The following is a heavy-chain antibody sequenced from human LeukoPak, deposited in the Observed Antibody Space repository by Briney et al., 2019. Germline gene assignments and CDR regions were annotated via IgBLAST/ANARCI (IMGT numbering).Heavy chain of an antibody. CDR3: AASITIFGVVYYYGMDV. D-gene: IGHD3-3*01. Sequence: GASVKVSCKASGGTFSSYAISWVRQAPGQGLEWMGGIIPIFGTANYAQKFQGRVTNTADESTSTAYMELSSLRSEDTAVYYCAASITIFGVVYYYGMDVWGQGTTVTVSS. V-gene: IGHV1-69*13. CDR1: GGTFSSYA. J-gene: IGHJ6*02. CDR2: IIPIFGTA.